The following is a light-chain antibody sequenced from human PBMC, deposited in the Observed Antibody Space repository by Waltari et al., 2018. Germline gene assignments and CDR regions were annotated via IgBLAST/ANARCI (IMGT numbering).Light chain of an antibody. CDR2: SDD. CDR1: GVGDKN. CDR3: QAWDDTTVV. Sequence: SYELTQPPSVSVSPGQTATITCPGDGVGDKNVWWYQQKHGQSPVAVIYSDDKRPSGIPERFSGSNSGNTATLTIGGTQTTDEGDYYCQAWDDTTVVFGAGTKVTV. V-gene: IGLV3-1*01. J-gene: IGLJ2*01.